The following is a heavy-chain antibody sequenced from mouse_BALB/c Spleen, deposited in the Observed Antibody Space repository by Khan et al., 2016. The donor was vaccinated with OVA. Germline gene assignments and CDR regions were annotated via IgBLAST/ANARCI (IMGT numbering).Heavy chain of an antibody. J-gene: IGHJ2*01. V-gene: IGHV3-2*02. CDR2: ISYSGNT. Sequence: EVQLQESGPGLVKPSQSLSLTCTVTGYSITSDYAWNWIRQFPGNKLEWMGFISYSGNTNYNPSLKSRFSITRDTSKNQFFLQLNSVTTEDTATYCCARIYGGYFNYWGQGTTLTVSS. D-gene: IGHD1-1*01. CDR3: ARIYGGYFNY. CDR1: GYSITSDYA.